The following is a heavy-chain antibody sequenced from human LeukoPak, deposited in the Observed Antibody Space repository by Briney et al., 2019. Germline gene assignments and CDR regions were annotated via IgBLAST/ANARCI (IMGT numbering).Heavy chain of an antibody. V-gene: IGHV3-23*01. CDR1: GFTFSSYA. J-gene: IGHJ4*02. D-gene: IGHD2-15*01. Sequence: GGSLRLSCAASGFTFSSYAMSWVRQAPGKGLEWVSAISGSGGSTYYADSVKGRFTISRDNSKNTLYLQMNSLRAEDTAVYYCAKQEAATPSVGHFDYWGQGTLVTVSS. CDR3: AKQEAATPSVGHFDY. CDR2: ISGSGGST.